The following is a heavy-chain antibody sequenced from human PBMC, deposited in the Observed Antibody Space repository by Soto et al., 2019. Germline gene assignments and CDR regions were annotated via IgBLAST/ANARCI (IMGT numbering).Heavy chain of an antibody. CDR3: ARGLYQLPNWFDP. CDR1: GYTFTSYA. CDR2: INGGNGNT. J-gene: IGHJ5*02. V-gene: IGHV1-3*01. D-gene: IGHD2-2*01. Sequence: ASVKVSCKASGYTFTSYAMHLVRHAPGQRLEWMGWINGGNGNTRYSQKFQDRVTITRDTSASTAYMELSSLRSEDTAVYYCARGLYQLPNWFDPWGQGTLVTVSS.